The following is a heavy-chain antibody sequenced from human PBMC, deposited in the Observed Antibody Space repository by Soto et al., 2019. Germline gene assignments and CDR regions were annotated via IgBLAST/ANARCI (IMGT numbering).Heavy chain of an antibody. CDR1: GFTFSNAW. Sequence: SVVSLRLSCAASGFTFSNAWMNCVRQAPGKGLEWVGRIKSKTDGGTTDYAAPVQGRFTIPRDASKNTLYLQMTSLKTEDTAVYYCWSSYYDSSGYYYGGPDAFDIWGQGTMVTVS. CDR3: WSSYYDSSGYYYGGPDAFDI. D-gene: IGHD3-22*01. V-gene: IGHV3-15*07. J-gene: IGHJ3*02. CDR2: IKSKTDGGTT.